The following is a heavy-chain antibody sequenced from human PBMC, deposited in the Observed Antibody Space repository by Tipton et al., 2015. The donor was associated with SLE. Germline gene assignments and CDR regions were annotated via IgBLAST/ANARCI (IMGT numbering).Heavy chain of an antibody. V-gene: IGHV3-74*01. D-gene: IGHD3-10*01. CDR3: ASHEYGSGSYRS. CDR2: ISNDGSTT. J-gene: IGHJ4*02. CDR1: GFSFSKYS. Sequence: GSLRLSCTAPGFSFSKYSMHWVRQAPGKGLVWVSRISNDGSTTSYADSVKGRFTISRDNAKNTVYLQMNSLRAEDTAVYYCASHEYGSGSYRSWGQGTLVTVSS.